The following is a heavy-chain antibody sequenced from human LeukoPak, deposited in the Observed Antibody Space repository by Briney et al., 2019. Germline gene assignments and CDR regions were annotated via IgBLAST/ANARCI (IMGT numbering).Heavy chain of an antibody. J-gene: IGHJ3*02. V-gene: IGHV3-48*01. CDR2: LSRSTTTI. CDR1: GFTLSYYS. CDR3: ARVLLERPGIDSFDI. D-gene: IGHD1-1*01. Sequence: PGGSLRVSCAASGFTLSYYSMEWVRQAPGEGLEWVSHLSRSTTTIYYADSVKGRFTISRDNAKNSLYLQMNSLRADDTAVYYCARVLLERPGIDSFDIWGRGTMVTVSS.